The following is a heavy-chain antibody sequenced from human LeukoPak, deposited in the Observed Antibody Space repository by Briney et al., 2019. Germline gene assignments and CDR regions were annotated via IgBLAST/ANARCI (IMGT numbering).Heavy chain of an antibody. CDR1: GGSISSGDYY. CDR2: IYYSGST. Sequence: PSETLSLTCTVSGGSISSGDYYWSWIRQPPGKGLEWIGYIYYSGSTYYNPSLKSRVTISVDTSKNQFSLKLSSVTAADTAVYYCARGDSQYCGGDCYHNWFDPWGQGTLVTVSS. D-gene: IGHD2-21*02. V-gene: IGHV4-30-4*01. CDR3: ARGDSQYCGGDCYHNWFDP. J-gene: IGHJ5*02.